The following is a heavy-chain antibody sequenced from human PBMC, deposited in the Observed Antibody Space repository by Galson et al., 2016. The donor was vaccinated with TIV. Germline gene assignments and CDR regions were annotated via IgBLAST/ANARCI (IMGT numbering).Heavy chain of an antibody. CDR2: IKHDGSEQ. Sequence: SLRLSCAASGVPFNGYSMHWVRQPPGGGLEWVSVIKHDGSEQFYADSVKGRFTVSRDNSKRMLHLHMNSLRHEDTALYYCATTAYGYSYGNGLDYWGQGTLVTVSS. CDR3: ATTAYGYSYGNGLDY. CDR1: GVPFNGYS. D-gene: IGHD5-12*01. J-gene: IGHJ4*02. V-gene: IGHV3-30*03.